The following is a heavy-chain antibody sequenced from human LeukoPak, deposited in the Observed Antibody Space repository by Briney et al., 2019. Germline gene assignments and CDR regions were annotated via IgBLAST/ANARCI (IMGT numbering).Heavy chain of an antibody. CDR1: GYTFTSYY. V-gene: IGHV1-18*04. Sequence: GASVKVSCKASGYTFTSYYMHWVRQAPGQGLEWMGWISAYNGNTNYAQKLQGRVTMTTGTSTSTAYMELRSLRSDDTAVYYCARGGRPGAIRYYGMDVWGQGTTVTVSS. D-gene: IGHD3-16*01. J-gene: IGHJ6*02. CDR3: ARGGRPGAIRYYGMDV. CDR2: ISAYNGNT.